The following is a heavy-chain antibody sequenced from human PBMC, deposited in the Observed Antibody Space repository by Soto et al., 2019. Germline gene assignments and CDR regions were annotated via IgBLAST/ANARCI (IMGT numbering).Heavy chain of an antibody. CDR3: ARVGIPAVAGTGGLRSPIDY. CDR2: ISNTGSTV. D-gene: IGHD6-19*01. CDR1: GFTFSDYY. J-gene: IGHJ4*02. Sequence: QVQLVESGGGLVKPGGSLRLSCAASGFTFSDYYMTWIRQAPGKGLEGVSYISNTGSTVYYADSVKGRFTISRDNTKNSLYLQMNSLRAEDSAVYYCARVGIPAVAGTGGLRSPIDYWGQGTLGTVSS. V-gene: IGHV3-11*01.